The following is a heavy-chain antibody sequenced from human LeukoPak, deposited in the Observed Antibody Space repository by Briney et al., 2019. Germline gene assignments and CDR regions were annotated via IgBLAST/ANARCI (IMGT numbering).Heavy chain of an antibody. D-gene: IGHD6-19*01. Sequence: GGSLRLSCAASGFTFSAYSMSWVRQAPGKGLEWVSAISGSGGSTYYADSVKGRFTISRDNSKNTLYLQMNSLRAEDTAVYYCAKGGAVAGTIGHWGQGTLVTVSS. CDR1: GFTFSAYS. J-gene: IGHJ4*02. V-gene: IGHV3-23*01. CDR3: AKGGAVAGTIGH. CDR2: ISGSGGST.